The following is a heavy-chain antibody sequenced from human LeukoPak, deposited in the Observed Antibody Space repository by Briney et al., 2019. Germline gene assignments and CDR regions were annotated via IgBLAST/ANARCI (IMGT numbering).Heavy chain of an antibody. J-gene: IGHJ4*02. CDR1: VLTFSSHA. CDR2: ISVSGGTT. CDR3: ANDLPNNVCFDC. D-gene: IGHD5/OR15-5a*01. V-gene: IGHV3-23*01. Sequence: GGSLRLSRAASVLTFSSHALSWVRQAPGKGLEWVSSISVSGGTTYYADSVKGRFTISRDNSNNMLYLQMDSLRAEDTAVYYCANDLPNNVCFDCWGQGALVTVSS.